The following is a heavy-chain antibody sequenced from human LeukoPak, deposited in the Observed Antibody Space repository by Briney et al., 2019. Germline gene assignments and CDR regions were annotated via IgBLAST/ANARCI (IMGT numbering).Heavy chain of an antibody. CDR3: AREWRGVAPAGYYFDY. Sequence: GASVKVSCKASGYTFTSYHMHWVRQAPGQGLEWMGWINPNSGGTNYAQKFQGRVTMTRDTSISTAYMELSRLRSDDTAVYYCAREWRGVAPAGYYFDYWGQGTLVTVSS. CDR1: GYTFTSYH. D-gene: IGHD2-15*01. V-gene: IGHV1-2*02. J-gene: IGHJ4*02. CDR2: INPNSGGT.